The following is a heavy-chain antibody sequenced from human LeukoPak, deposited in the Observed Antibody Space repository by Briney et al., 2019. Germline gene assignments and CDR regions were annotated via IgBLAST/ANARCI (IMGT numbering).Heavy chain of an antibody. V-gene: IGHV1-2*02. Sequence: GASVKVSCKASGYPFTGYYMYWVRQAPGQGLEWMEWIYPNTGGTNYSQKFQGRVTVTRDTSISTVYMELSRLTSDDTVVYYCARDQGCSSTSCQAALDVWGQGTTVAVSS. CDR3: ARDQGCSSTSCQAALDV. D-gene: IGHD2-2*01. J-gene: IGHJ6*02. CDR1: GYPFTGYY. CDR2: IYPNTGGT.